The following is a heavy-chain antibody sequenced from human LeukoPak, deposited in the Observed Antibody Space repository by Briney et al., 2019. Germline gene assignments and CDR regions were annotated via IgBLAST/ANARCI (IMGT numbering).Heavy chain of an antibody. CDR2: IKSKTDGGTT. V-gene: IGHV3-15*07. Sequence: PGGSLRLSCAASGFTFSNAWMNWVRQAPGKELEWVGRIKSKTDGGTTDYAAPVKGRFTISRDDSENTLYLQMNSLKTEDTAVYYCTADSEDYYDSSGYYYPGSDYWGQGTLVTVSS. J-gene: IGHJ4*02. CDR1: GFTFSNAW. CDR3: TADSEDYYDSSGYYYPGSDY. D-gene: IGHD3-22*01.